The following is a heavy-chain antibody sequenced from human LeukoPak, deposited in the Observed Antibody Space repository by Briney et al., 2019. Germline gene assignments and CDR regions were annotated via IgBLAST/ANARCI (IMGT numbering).Heavy chain of an antibody. CDR1: GGSISSYY. D-gene: IGHD6-13*01. V-gene: IGHV4-59*08. Sequence: SETLSLTCTASGGSISSYYWSWIRQPPGKGLEWIGYIYYSGSTNYNPSLKSRVTISVDTSKNQFSLKLSSVTAADTAVYYCARHSSSWQPYYNWFDPWGQGTLVTVSS. CDR3: ARHSSSWQPYYNWFDP. J-gene: IGHJ5*02. CDR2: IYYSGST.